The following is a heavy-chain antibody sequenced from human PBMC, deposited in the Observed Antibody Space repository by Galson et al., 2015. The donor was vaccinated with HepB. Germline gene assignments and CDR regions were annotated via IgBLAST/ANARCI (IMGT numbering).Heavy chain of an antibody. J-gene: IGHJ5*02. V-gene: IGHV5-51*01. CDR1: GYSLTSYW. CDR2: IYPGDSDT. D-gene: IGHD3-10*01. Sequence: QSGAEVKKPGESLKISCKGSGYSLTSYWIGWVRQMPGKGLEWMGIIYPGDSDTRYSPSFQGQVTISADKSISTAYLQWSSLKASDTAMYYCARLEYYYGSPPGGWFDPWGQGTLVTVSS. CDR3: ARLEYYYGSPPGGWFDP.